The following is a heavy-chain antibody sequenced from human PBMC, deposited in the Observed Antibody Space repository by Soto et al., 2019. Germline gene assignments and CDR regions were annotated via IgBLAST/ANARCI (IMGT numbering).Heavy chain of an antibody. CDR1: GFTFTNSA. CDR3: AAGWLRVLEWFPQPYYGMDV. CDR2: IVVGSGNT. D-gene: IGHD3-3*01. J-gene: IGHJ6*02. Sequence: SVKVSCKASGFTFTNSAVQWVRQARGQRLEWIGWIVVGSGNTNYAQKFQERVTITRDMSTSTAYMELSSLRSEDTAVYYCAAGWLRVLEWFPQPYYGMDVRAQGTTVTVSS. V-gene: IGHV1-58*01.